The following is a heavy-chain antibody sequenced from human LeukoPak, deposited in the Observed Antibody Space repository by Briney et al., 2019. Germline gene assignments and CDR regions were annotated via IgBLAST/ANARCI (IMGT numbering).Heavy chain of an antibody. D-gene: IGHD2-15*01. CDR1: GFTFSSYS. CDR2: ISYDGSNK. J-gene: IGHJ3*02. Sequence: PGGSLRLSCAASGFTFSSYSMNWVRQAPGKGLEWVAVISYDGSNKYYADSVKGRFTISRDNSKNTLYLQMNSLRAEDTAVYYCAKSRVVVVAASHDAFDIWGQGTMVTVSS. CDR3: AKSRVVVVAASHDAFDI. V-gene: IGHV3-30*18.